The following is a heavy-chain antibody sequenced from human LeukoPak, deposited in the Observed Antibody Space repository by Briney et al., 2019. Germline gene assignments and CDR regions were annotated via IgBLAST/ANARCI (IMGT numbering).Heavy chain of an antibody. CDR3: ARLDAGDSSGFISWFDP. CDR1: GYTFTGYY. J-gene: IGHJ5*02. V-gene: IGHV1-2*02. D-gene: IGHD3-22*01. Sequence: ASVKVSCKASGYTFTGYYMHWVRQAPGQGPEWMGWINPNSGGTNYAQKFQGRVTMTRDTSISTAYMELSRLRSDDTAVYYCARLDAGDSSGFISWFDPWGQGTLVTVSS. CDR2: INPNSGGT.